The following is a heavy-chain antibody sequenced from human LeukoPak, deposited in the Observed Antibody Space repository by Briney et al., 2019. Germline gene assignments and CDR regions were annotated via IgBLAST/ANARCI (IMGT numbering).Heavy chain of an antibody. V-gene: IGHV4-59*01. CDR2: MHYSGST. Sequence: NSSETLSLTCTVSRGSISSNYWGWIRQPPGKGLEWIGYMHYSGSTNYSPSLKSRVTISVDMSKNQFSLKLSAVTAADTAVYYCARDNGMATTEGAFDIWGQGTMVTVSS. CDR1: RGSISSNY. D-gene: IGHD5-24*01. J-gene: IGHJ3*02. CDR3: ARDNGMATTEGAFDI.